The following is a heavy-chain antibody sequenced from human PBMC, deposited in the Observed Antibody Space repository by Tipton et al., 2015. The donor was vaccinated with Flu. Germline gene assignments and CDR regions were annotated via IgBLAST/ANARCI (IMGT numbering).Heavy chain of an antibody. Sequence: LSLTCTVSGGSISSYYWSWVRQPPGKGLEWIGEVSHSGRTNHNPSLKSRVTILIDTSKNQFSLKMSSVTAADTAVYYCARVLRGIGARPDCDAYDIWGQGTKVTVSS. D-gene: IGHD6-6*01. CDR1: GGSISSYY. CDR2: VSHSGRT. CDR3: ARVLRGIGARPDCDAYDI. J-gene: IGHJ3*02. V-gene: IGHV4-34*01.